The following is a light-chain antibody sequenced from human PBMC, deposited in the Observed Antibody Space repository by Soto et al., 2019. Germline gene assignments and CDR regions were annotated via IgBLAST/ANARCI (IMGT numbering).Light chain of an antibody. CDR3: RSYTSSSLHV. Sequence: QSVLTQPASVSGSPGQSITISCTGTSSDVGGYNYVSWYQQHPGKAPELMIYDVSNRPSGVSNRFSGSKSGNTASLTISGLQAEDEADYYCRSYTSSSLHVFGTGTKVTVL. CDR1: SSDVGGYNY. CDR2: DVS. J-gene: IGLJ1*01. V-gene: IGLV2-14*03.